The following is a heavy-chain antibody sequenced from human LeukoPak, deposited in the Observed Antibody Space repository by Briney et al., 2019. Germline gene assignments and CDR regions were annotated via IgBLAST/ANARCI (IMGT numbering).Heavy chain of an antibody. V-gene: IGHV3-53*01. CDR3: AKGDITMIPD. CDR2: IYSGGTT. J-gene: IGHJ4*02. D-gene: IGHD3-22*01. Sequence: GGSLRLSCAASGFTFSSYSMNWVRQAPGKGLEWVSVIYSGGTTYYADSVKGRFTISRDNSKNTLYLQMNSLRAEDTAVYYCAKGDITMIPDWGQGTLVTVS. CDR1: GFTFSSYS.